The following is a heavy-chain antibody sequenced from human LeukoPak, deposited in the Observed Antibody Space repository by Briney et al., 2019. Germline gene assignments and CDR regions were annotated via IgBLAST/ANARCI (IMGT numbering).Heavy chain of an antibody. V-gene: IGHV4-34*01. CDR1: GGSFSGYY. CDR3: AGRGTYYDFWSGYYKFRWFDP. Sequence: SETLSLTCAVYGGSFSGYYWSWIRQPPGKGLEWIGETNHSGSTNYNPSLKSRVTISVDTSKNQFSLKLSSVTAADTAVYYCAGRGTYYDFWSGYYKFRWFDPWGQGTLVTVSS. CDR2: TNHSGST. J-gene: IGHJ5*02. D-gene: IGHD3-3*01.